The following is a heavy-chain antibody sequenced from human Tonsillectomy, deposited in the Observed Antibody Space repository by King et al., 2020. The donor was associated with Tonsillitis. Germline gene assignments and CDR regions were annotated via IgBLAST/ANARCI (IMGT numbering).Heavy chain of an antibody. D-gene: IGHD6-13*01. J-gene: IGHJ5*02. V-gene: IGHV4-59*01. CDR2: IYYSGST. CDR3: ARVTSSSWYGDWFDP. Sequence: QLQESGPGLVKPSETLSLTCTVSGGSISSYYWSWIRQPPGKGLEWIGYIYYSGSTNYNPSLESRVTISVDTSKNQISLKLSSVTAADTAVYYCARVTSSSWYGDWFDPWGQGTLVTVSS. CDR1: GGSISSYY.